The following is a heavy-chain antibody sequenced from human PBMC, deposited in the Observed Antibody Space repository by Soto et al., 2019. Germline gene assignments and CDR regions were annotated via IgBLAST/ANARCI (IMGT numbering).Heavy chain of an antibody. CDR3: ARHQAVAGTESFAP. CDR2: IYYSGST. D-gene: IGHD6-19*01. V-gene: IGHV4-39*01. J-gene: IGHJ5*02. Sequence: KPSETLSLTCTFSVFAIISISYYLCFIRQPPWKGLEWIGSIYYSGSTYYNPSLKGRVTMSVDTSKNQFYLKLSSVTAADTDVYYCARHQAVAGTESFAPWGQGTLVHVSS. CDR1: VFAIISISYY.